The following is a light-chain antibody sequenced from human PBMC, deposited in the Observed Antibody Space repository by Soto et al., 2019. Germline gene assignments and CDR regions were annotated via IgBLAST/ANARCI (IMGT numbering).Light chain of an antibody. CDR2: AVN. CDR1: SSDIGAYNF. CDR3: TSWITSTTMI. V-gene: IGLV2-14*03. J-gene: IGLJ2*01. Sequence: QSVLPQPASVSGSPGQSITISCTGTSSDIGAYNFVSWYQHHPGKAPKLMLYAVNIRPSGVSNCFSGSKSGNTASLTMSELQAEYEDYYYCTSWITSTTMIFGGGTKLTVL.